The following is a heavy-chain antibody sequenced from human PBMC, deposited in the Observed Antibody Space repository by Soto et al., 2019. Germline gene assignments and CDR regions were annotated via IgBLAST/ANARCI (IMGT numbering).Heavy chain of an antibody. D-gene: IGHD3-10*01. CDR2: IWHDGSKN. CDR3: ARDGPPCEPLVRGVMGLFAY. J-gene: IGHJ4*02. Sequence: GGSLRLSCAASGLTFSKYGMHWVRQAPGKGLEWVSFIWHDGSKNYYADSVKGRFTISRDNFKNTLYLQMSRLTAEDTAVYYCARDGPPCEPLVRGVMGLFAYWGQGTLVTVSS. CDR1: GLTFSKYG. V-gene: IGHV3-33*01.